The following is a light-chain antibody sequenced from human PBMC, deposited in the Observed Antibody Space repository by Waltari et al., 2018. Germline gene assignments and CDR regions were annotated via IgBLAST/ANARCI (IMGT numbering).Light chain of an antibody. J-gene: IGLJ3*02. Sequence: QSALTQPASVSGSPGQSLTISCTGTSSDVGSYNLVSWYHRHPGKAPQLMLYEGSKRPYGVSNLFSGSKSGNTASLTISGLQAEDEADYYCCSYAGSSTWVFGGGTKLTVL. V-gene: IGLV2-23*01. CDR1: SSDVGSYNL. CDR2: EGS. CDR3: CSYAGSSTWV.